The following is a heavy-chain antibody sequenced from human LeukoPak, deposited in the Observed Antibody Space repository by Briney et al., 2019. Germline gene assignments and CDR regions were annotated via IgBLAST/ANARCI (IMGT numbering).Heavy chain of an antibody. CDR3: ASWKRITIFGVARSGVLDY. Sequence: SETLSLTCTVSGYSISSGYYWGWIRQPPGKGLEWIGSIYHSGSTYYNPSLKSRVTISVDTSKNQFSLKLSSVTAADTAVYYCASWKRITIFGVARSGVLDYWGQGTLVTVSS. D-gene: IGHD3-3*01. J-gene: IGHJ4*02. V-gene: IGHV4-38-2*02. CDR1: GYSISSGYY. CDR2: IYHSGST.